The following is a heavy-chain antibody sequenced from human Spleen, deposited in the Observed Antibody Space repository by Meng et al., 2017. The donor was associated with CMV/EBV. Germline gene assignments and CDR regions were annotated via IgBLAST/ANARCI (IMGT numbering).Heavy chain of an antibody. CDR1: GYTFTSYA. CDR3: ATAPRGTPFDF. V-gene: IGHV1-2*06. CDR2: MHYNSGGT. Sequence: VQLVQSGPEVKKLGASVKVSCKASGYTFTSYAISWVRQAPGQGLEWMGRMHYNSGGTKYEQKFQGRVTMTRDTSISTAYMELSRLRYDDTAVYYCATAPRGTPFDFLGQGTLVTVSS. J-gene: IGHJ4*02.